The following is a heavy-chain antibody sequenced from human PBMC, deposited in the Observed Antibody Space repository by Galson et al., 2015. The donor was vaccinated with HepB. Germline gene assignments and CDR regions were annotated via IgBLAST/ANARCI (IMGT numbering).Heavy chain of an antibody. D-gene: IGHD2-2*01. J-gene: IGHJ4*02. CDR2: IYYSGST. CDR1: GGSISSSSYY. V-gene: IGHV4-39*01. CDR3: ARLRGYCSSTSCSRNFDY. Sequence: SETLSLTCTVSGGSISSSSYYWGWIRQPPGKGLEWIGSIYYSGSTYYNPSLKSRVTISVDTSKNQFSLKLSSMTAADTAVYYCARLRGYCSSTSCSRNFDYWGQGTLVTVSS.